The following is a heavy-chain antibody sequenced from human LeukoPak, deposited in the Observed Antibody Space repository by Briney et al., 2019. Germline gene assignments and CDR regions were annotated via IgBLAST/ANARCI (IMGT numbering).Heavy chain of an antibody. CDR2: IYYSGST. CDR3: AREDYYDSSGYDY. J-gene: IGHJ4*02. V-gene: IGHV4-30-4*01. Sequence: SETLSLTCAVYGGSFSGYYWSWIRQPPGKGLEWIGYIYYSGSTYYNPSLKGRVTISVDTSKNQFSLKLSSVTAADTAVYYCAREDYYDSSGYDYWGQGTLVTVSS. CDR1: GGSFSGYY. D-gene: IGHD3-22*01.